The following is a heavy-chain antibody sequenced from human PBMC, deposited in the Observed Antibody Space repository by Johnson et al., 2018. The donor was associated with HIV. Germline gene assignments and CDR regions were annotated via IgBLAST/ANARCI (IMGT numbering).Heavy chain of an antibody. Sequence: VQLVESGGGVVQPGRSLRLSCAASGFTFSSYAMHWVRQAPGKGLEWVAVISYDGSTKYYADSVKGRFTISRDNSKNTLYLQMNSLRAEDTAVYYCARESIEGLSDAFDIWGQGTMVTVSS. CDR2: ISYDGSTK. V-gene: IGHV3-30*04. D-gene: IGHD3-16*02. J-gene: IGHJ3*02. CDR3: ARESIEGLSDAFDI. CDR1: GFTFSSYA.